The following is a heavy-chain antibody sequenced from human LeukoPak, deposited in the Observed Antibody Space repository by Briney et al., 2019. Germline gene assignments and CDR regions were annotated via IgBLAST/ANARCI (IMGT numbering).Heavy chain of an antibody. D-gene: IGHD5-12*01. Sequence: GGSLRLSCAASGXTFSSYAMSWVRQAPGKGLEWVSAISGSGGSTYYADSVKGRFTISRDNSKNTLYLQMNSLRAEDTAVYYCAKDPVHIVATSWGQGTLVTVSP. CDR2: ISGSGGST. CDR3: AKDPVHIVATS. V-gene: IGHV3-23*01. CDR1: GXTFSSYA. J-gene: IGHJ5*02.